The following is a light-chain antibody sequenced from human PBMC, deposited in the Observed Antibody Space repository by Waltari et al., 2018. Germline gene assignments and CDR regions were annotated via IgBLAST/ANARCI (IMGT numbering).Light chain of an antibody. CDR2: DDY. CDR1: NIGGKT. J-gene: IGLJ3*02. CDR3: QVWDSSSDRPV. V-gene: IGLV3-21*02. Sequence: SYVLTQPPSVLVAPGQTATITCGGNNIGGKTVHWYQQKPGQAPVLVVYDDYYRPSGIPERFSGSNSGNTAALTISWVEAGDEADYYCQVWDSSSDRPVFGGGTKVFVL.